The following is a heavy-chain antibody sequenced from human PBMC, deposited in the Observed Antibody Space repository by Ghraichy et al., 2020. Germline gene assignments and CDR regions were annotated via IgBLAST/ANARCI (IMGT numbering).Heavy chain of an antibody. J-gene: IGHJ5*02. D-gene: IGHD5-24*01. CDR2: IYSGGST. CDR3: ARDPLENWFDP. V-gene: IGHV3-53*01. CDR1: GFTVSSNY. Sequence: GGSLRLSCAASGFTVSSNYMSWVRQAPGKGLEWVSVIYSGGSTYYADSVKGRFTISRDNSKNTLYLQMNSLRAEDTAVYYCARDPLENWFDPWGQETLVTVSS.